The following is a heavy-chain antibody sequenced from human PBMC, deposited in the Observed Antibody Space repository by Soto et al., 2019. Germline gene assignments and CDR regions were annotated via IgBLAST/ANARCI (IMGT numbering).Heavy chain of an antibody. V-gene: IGHV1-46*01. Sequence: ASVKVSCKASGYTFSDHIIHWVRQAPGQGLEWMGIIHVGADRTTYTQKLQGRVTMTTDTSTSTAYMELRSLRSDDTAVYYCARDRYYYGSGSYYKEYYYYYGMDVWGQGTTVTVSS. J-gene: IGHJ6*02. CDR3: ARDRYYYGSGSYYKEYYYYYGMDV. CDR2: IHVGADRT. D-gene: IGHD3-10*01. CDR1: GYTFSDHI.